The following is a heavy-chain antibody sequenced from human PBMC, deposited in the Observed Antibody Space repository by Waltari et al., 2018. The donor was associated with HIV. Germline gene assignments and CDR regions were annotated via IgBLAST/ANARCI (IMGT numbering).Heavy chain of an antibody. D-gene: IGHD1-26*01. V-gene: IGHV3-53*02. J-gene: IGHJ3*02. CDR3: ARIPGIGTSGRGAFDI. CDR2: IYSRGST. CDR1: GFTVSSNY. Sequence: EVQLVETGGDFIQPGGSLRLSCAASGFTVSSNYMNWVRQAPGKGLEWVTIIYSRGSTYDADSVKGRFTIFRDNSKNTLFLQMNGLRAEDTAVYYCARIPGIGTSGRGAFDIWGQGAMVTVSS.